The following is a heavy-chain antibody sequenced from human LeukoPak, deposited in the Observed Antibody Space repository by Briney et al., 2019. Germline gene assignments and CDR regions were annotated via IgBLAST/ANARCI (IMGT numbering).Heavy chain of an antibody. Sequence: PGGSLRLSCAASGFTFSSFAMSWVRQAPGKGLEWISVISASGGSTYYADSVKGRFTISRDNSKNTLHLQMNSLRAEDTAVYYCAKGISIYSYFDNWGQGTLVTVSS. CDR2: ISASGGST. D-gene: IGHD3-16*02. V-gene: IGHV3-23*01. CDR1: GFTFSSFA. J-gene: IGHJ4*02. CDR3: AKGISIYSYFDN.